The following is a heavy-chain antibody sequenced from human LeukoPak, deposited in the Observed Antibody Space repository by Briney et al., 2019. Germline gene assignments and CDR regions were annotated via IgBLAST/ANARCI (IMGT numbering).Heavy chain of an antibody. J-gene: IGHJ6*02. D-gene: IGHD1/OR15-1a*01. V-gene: IGHV1-69*01. CDR2: IIPIFGTA. CDR3: ARSLENSHYYYGMDV. Sequence: SVKVSCKASGGTFSSYAISWVRQAPGQGLEWMGGIIPIFGTANYAQKFQGRVTITADESTSAAYMELSSLRSEDTAVYYCARSLENSHYYYGMDVWGQGTTVTVSS. CDR1: GGTFSSYA.